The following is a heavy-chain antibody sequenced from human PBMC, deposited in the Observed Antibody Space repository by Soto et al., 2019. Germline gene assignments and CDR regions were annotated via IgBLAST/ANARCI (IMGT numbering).Heavy chain of an antibody. CDR3: ERGGTPIDY. CDR1: GYTFTNFG. D-gene: IGHD3-16*01. J-gene: IGHJ4*02. V-gene: IGHV1-18*01. CDR2: ISAYNGNT. Sequence: GASVKVSCKASGYTFTNFGISWVRQAPGQGLEWMGWISAYNGNTNYAQNFQGRVTMTIDTSTSTAYMELRSLRSDDTAVYYCERGGTPIDYWGQGILVTVSS.